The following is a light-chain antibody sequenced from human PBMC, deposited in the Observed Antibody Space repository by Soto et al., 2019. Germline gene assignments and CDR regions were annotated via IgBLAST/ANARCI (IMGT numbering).Light chain of an antibody. CDR2: IAS. J-gene: IGKJ2*01. CDR1: QGIANW. CDR3: QQGYSFHYT. Sequence: DIQMTQSPSSVSASVGDRLTISCRASQGIANWLAWYLQRPGKAPKLLISIASTLESGVPSRFTGSGSGTDFSLTISSRRPEDFATYYWQQGYSFHYTFGQGTKVEIK. V-gene: IGKV1-12*01.